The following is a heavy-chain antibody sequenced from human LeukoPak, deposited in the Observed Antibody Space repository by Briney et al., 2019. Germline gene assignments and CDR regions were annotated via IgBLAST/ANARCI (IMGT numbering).Heavy chain of an antibody. CDR3: ARETNTMVRGAPNWFDP. V-gene: IGHV4-34*01. D-gene: IGHD3-10*01. J-gene: IGHJ5*02. CDR1: GGSFSGYY. CDR2: INPSRNT. Sequence: KPSETLSLTCAVFGGSFSGYYWNWIRQPPGKGLEWIGQINPSRNTNYNPSLKSRVTISVDTSKNQFSLKLSSVTAADTAVYYCARETNTMVRGAPNWFDPWGQGTLVTVSS.